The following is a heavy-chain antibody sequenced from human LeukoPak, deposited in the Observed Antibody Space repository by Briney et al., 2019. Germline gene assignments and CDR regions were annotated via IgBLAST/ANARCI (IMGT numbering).Heavy chain of an antibody. CDR1: GFTVSSNY. CDR3: ARESTHYDSSGYYPGTFYFDY. D-gene: IGHD3-22*01. CDR2: IYSSGST. J-gene: IGHJ4*02. V-gene: IGHV3-66*01. Sequence: GGSLRLSCAASGFTVSSNYMSWVRQAPGKGLEWVSVIYSSGSTYYADSVKGRFTISRDNSKNTLYLQMNSLRAEDTAVYYCARESTHYDSSGYYPGTFYFDYWGQGTLVTVSS.